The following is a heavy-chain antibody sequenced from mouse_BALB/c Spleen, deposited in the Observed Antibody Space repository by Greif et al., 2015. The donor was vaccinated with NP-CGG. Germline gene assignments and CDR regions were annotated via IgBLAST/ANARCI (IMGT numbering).Heavy chain of an antibody. V-gene: IGHV3-8*02. CDR2: ISYSGST. Sequence: EVQLQQSGPRLVKPSQTLSLTCSVTGDSITSGYWNWIRKFPGNKLEYMGYISYSGSTYYNPSLKSRISITRDTSKNQYYLQLNSVTTEDTATYYCARRGIHYYEFAYWGQGTLVTVSA. CDR1: GDSITSGY. D-gene: IGHD1-2*01. J-gene: IGHJ3*01. CDR3: ARRGIHYYEFAY.